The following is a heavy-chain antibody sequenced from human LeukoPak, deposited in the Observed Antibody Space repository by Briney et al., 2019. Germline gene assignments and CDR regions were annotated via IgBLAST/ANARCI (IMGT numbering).Heavy chain of an antibody. J-gene: IGHJ4*02. CDR2: IYHSGST. CDR1: GCSISSGYY. CDR3: ARHIAYCSSTSCYDPTIHPFDY. D-gene: IGHD2-2*01. Sequence: SETLSLTCAVSGCSISSGYYWGWIRQPPGKGLEWIGSIYHSGSTYYNPSLKSRVTISVDTSKNQFSLKLSSVTAADTAVYYCARHIAYCSSTSCYDPTIHPFDYWGQGTLVTVSS. V-gene: IGHV4-38-2*01.